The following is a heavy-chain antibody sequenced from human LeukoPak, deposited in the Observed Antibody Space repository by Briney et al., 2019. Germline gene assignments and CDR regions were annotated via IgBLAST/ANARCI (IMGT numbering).Heavy chain of an antibody. CDR3: ARDRFDYGEYEFDS. D-gene: IGHD4-17*01. CDR2: IHHGGDT. Sequence: SETLSLTCIVSGYSTKISYHWAWVRQPPGKGLEWVATIHHGGDTFYNPSLKSRVTISMDTSKNEFSLTLKSVTAADTAVYYCARDRFDYGEYEFDSWGQGALVTVSS. CDR1: GYSTKISYH. V-gene: IGHV4-38-2*02. J-gene: IGHJ5*01.